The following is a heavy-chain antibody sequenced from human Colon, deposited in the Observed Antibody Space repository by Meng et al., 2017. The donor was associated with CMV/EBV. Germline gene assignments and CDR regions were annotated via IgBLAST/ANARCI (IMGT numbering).Heavy chain of an antibody. CDR3: ARGRRVYYYYGMDV. Sequence: SETLSLTCAVSGGSPSRHYWSWIRQSPGKGLEWIGDINTSGRPNYNPSLKSRVTISIDTSRNQFYLKLSSVTAADTAVYYCARGRRVYYYYGMDVWGQGTTVTVSS. V-gene: IGHV4-34*01. J-gene: IGHJ6*02. CDR2: INTSGRP. D-gene: IGHD1-14*01. CDR1: GGSPSRHY.